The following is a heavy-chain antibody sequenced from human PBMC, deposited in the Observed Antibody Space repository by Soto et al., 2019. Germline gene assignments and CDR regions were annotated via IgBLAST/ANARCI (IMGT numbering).Heavy chain of an antibody. V-gene: IGHV3-23*01. J-gene: IGHJ6*02. CDR3: ARTAVAYNYDMDV. D-gene: IGHD1-1*01. CDR2: ISGSGANT. Sequence: GGSLRLSCAASGFTFNNYPMSWVRHSPGTGLKWVSTISGSGANTFYADSVKGRFTISRDNSKNTLYLQMNSLRGEDTGLYYCARTAVAYNYDMDVWGQGTTVTVSS. CDR1: GFTFNNYP.